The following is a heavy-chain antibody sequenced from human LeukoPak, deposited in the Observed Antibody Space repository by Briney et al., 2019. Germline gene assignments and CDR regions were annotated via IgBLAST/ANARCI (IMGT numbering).Heavy chain of an antibody. Sequence: SETLSLTCTVSGGSISSNYWSWIRQPPPPGLERMGYIYYSWRTNYNPSLKSRLTISVDTSKNQFSLKLSSVTAADAVVYYCARQRKFQLLFGYYYYYVDVWGKGTTVTVSS. J-gene: IGHJ6*03. CDR3: ARQRKFQLLFGYYYYYVDV. V-gene: IGHV4-59*13. CDR1: GGSISSNY. D-gene: IGHD2-2*01. CDR2: IYYSWRT.